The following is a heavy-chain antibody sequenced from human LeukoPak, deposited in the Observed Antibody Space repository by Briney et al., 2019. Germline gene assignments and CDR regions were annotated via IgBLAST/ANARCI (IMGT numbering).Heavy chain of an antibody. D-gene: IGHD4-17*01. CDR1: GFTFSSHL. CDR2: ISSDGTYT. J-gene: IGHJ4*02. CDR3: AREGGGYGDYVFDY. Sequence: GGSLRLSCAASGFTFSSHLMHWVRQAPGKGLVWVSRISSDGTYTNYADSVRGRFTISRDNSKNTLYLQMNSLRSEDTAVYYCAREGGGYGDYVFDYWGQGTPVTVSS. V-gene: IGHV3-74*01.